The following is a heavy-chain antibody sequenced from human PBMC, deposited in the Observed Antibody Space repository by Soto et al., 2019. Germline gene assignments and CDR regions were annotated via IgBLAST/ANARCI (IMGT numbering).Heavy chain of an antibody. V-gene: IGHV3-13*05. CDR3: ARSERFGELGWNYYYGMDV. CDR2: IGTAGDP. D-gene: IGHD3-10*01. J-gene: IGHJ6*02. Sequence: HPGGSLRLSCAASGFTFSSYDMHWVRQATGKGLEWVSAIGTAGDPYYPGSVKGRFTISRENAKNSLYLQMNSLRAGDTAVYYCARSERFGELGWNYYYGMDVWGQGTTVTVSS. CDR1: GFTFSSYD.